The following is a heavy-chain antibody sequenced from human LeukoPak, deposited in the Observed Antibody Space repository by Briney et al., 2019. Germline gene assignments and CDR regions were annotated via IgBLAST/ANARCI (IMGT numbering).Heavy chain of an antibody. V-gene: IGHV3-21*01. CDR2: ISSSSSYI. CDR3: ALTNAQGPHSSSWHSIDY. D-gene: IGHD6-13*01. Sequence: PGGSLRLSCAASGFXFSSYSMNWVRQAPGKGLEWVSSISSSSSYIYYADSVKGRFTISRDNAKNSLYLQMNSLRAEDTAVYYCALTNAQGPHSSSWHSIDYWGQGTLVTVSS. J-gene: IGHJ4*02. CDR1: GFXFSSYS.